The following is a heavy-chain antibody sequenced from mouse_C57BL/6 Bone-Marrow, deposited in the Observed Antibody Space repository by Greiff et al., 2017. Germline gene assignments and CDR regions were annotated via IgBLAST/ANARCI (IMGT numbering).Heavy chain of an antibody. D-gene: IGHD2-1*01. CDR1: GYTFTSYW. V-gene: IGHV1-52*01. CDR2: IDPSDSET. Sequence: VQLQQPGAELVRPGSSVKLSCKASGYTFTSYWMHWVKQRPIQGLEWIVNIDPSDSETHYNQKFKDKATLTVDKSSSTAYMQLSSLTSEDSAVYYCARGGYGNYVSYYYAMDYWGQGTSVTVSS. J-gene: IGHJ4*01. CDR3: ARGGYGNYVSYYYAMDY.